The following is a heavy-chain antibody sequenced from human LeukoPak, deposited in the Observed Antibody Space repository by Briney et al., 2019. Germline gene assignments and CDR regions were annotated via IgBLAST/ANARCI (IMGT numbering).Heavy chain of an antibody. J-gene: IGHJ4*02. CDR3: AKDFTMIRGSELDY. CDR1: GFTFSTYA. CDR2: LSANGGDT. V-gene: IGHV3-23*01. D-gene: IGHD3-10*01. Sequence: GGSLRLSCAASGFTFSTYAMSWIRQAPGKGLEWVSALSANGGDTYYADSVKGRFTISRDNSKNTLYLQMNSLRAEDTAVYYCAKDFTMIRGSELDYWGQGTLVTVSS.